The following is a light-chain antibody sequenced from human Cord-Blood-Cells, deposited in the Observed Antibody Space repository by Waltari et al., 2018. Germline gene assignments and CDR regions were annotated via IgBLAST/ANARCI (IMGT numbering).Light chain of an antibody. Sequence: QSALTQPASVSGSPGQSITIPCTGTSSDVGSYNLVSWYQQHPGKAPKLMIYELSKQPSGVSKRFSGSKSGNTAALTISGLQAEDEADYYCCSYAGSSTCVFGGGTKLTVL. CDR1: SSDVGSYNL. CDR2: ELS. CDR3: CSYAGSSTCV. V-gene: IGLV2-23*02. J-gene: IGLJ3*02.